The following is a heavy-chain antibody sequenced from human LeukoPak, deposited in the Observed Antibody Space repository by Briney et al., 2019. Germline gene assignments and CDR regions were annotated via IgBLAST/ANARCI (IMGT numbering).Heavy chain of an antibody. J-gene: IGHJ4*02. CDR2: INSDGSTT. Sequence: PGGSLRLSCGASGFXFSTSWMHWVRQAPGKGLVWVSRINSDGSTTTYADSVKGRFAISRDNAKNTVYLQMNSLRAEDTAVYYCARAMISGSDYWGQGTLVTVSS. V-gene: IGHV3-74*01. CDR1: GFXFSTSW. D-gene: IGHD3-22*01. CDR3: ARAMISGSDY.